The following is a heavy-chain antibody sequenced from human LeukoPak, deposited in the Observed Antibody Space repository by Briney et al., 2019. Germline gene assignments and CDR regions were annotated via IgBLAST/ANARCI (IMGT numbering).Heavy chain of an antibody. CDR1: GFTFSSYW. Sequence: GGSLRLSCAASGFTFSSYWRHWVRQAPGKGLVWVSRINSDGSSTSYADSVKGRFTISRDDAKNTLYLQMNSLRAEDTAVYYCARDHRRSDCYYRYWGQGTLVTVSS. CDR2: INSDGSST. V-gene: IGHV3-74*01. CDR3: ARDHRRSDCYYRY. J-gene: IGHJ4*02. D-gene: IGHD2-21*02.